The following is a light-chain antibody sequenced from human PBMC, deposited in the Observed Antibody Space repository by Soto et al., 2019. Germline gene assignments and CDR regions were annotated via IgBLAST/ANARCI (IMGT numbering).Light chain of an antibody. CDR3: QQYNNWPPLT. Sequence: EIVMTQSPATLSVSAGERVTLSCRASQSVSSNLAWYQQKPGQAPRLLIYGASTRATGIPARFSGSGSGTDFTLTISSLTSEDCAVNYWQQYNNWPPLTFGGGTKVEIK. CDR1: QSVSSN. V-gene: IGKV3D-15*01. J-gene: IGKJ4*01. CDR2: GAS.